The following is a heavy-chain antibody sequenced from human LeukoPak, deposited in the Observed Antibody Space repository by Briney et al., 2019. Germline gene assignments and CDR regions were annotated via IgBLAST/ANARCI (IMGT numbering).Heavy chain of an antibody. D-gene: IGHD2-2*01. Sequence: SETLSLTCGVSGGSVSGDTWSWVRQPPGKRLEWIGDISHTGSTIDNPSLKTRVAISRDTSKNEFSVRLNSVTAADTAVYYCARRGRHCSSRTSCYYYFDFWGQGALVTVS. CDR3: ARRGRHCSSRTSCYYYFDF. V-gene: IGHV4-34*01. J-gene: IGHJ4*02. CDR1: GGSVSGDT. CDR2: ISHTGST.